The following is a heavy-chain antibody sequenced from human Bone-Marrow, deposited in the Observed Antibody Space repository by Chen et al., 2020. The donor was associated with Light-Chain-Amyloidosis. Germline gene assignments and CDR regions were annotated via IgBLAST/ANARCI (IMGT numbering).Heavy chain of an antibody. V-gene: IGHV3-21*02. D-gene: IGHD4-17*01. CDR1: GFTFSSHA. J-gene: IGHJ4*02. CDR3: ARPTTVWLQLTTGGDF. Sequence: EVQLVESGGGLVKPGGSLRLSCAASGFTFSSHAMTWVRQAPGKGLEWLSSISSNSNKYCADSVKGRFTISRDNAMNSVYLQMNSLSAEDTAIYYCARPTTVWLQLTTGGDFWGQGTLVTVSS. CDR2: ISSNSNK.